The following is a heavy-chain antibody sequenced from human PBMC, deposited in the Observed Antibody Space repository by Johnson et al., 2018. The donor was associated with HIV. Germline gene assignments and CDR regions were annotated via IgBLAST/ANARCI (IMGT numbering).Heavy chain of an antibody. CDR1: GFTFSSYA. D-gene: IGHD6-19*01. CDR2: ISYDGNNK. V-gene: IGHV3-30*14. J-gene: IGHJ3*02. CDR3: ARDHGWSRGWLFDAFDI. Sequence: QVQLVESGGGVVQPGRSLRLSCVASGFTFSSYAMHWVRQAPGKGLEWVAVISYDGNNKYYADSVQGRFTISRDNSKNTVYLQMGSLRAEDTAVYYCARDHGWSRGWLFDAFDIWGQGTMVTVSS.